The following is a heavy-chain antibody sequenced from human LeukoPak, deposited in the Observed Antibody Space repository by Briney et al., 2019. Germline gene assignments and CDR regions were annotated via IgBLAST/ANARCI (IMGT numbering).Heavy chain of an antibody. CDR2: INTNTGNP. Sequence: ASVKVSCKASGYTFTSYYMHWVRQAPGQGLEWMGWINTNTGNPTYAQGFTGRFVFSLDTSVSTAYLQISSLKAEDTAVYYCATSARYYYDSSGYLNWFDPWGQGTLVTVSS. CDR3: ATSARYYYDSSGYLNWFDP. J-gene: IGHJ5*02. D-gene: IGHD3-22*01. CDR1: GYTFTSYY. V-gene: IGHV7-4-1*02.